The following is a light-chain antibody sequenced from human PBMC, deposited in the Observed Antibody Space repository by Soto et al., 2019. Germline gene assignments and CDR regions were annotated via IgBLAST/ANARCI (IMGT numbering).Light chain of an antibody. Sequence: DIQMTQSPSTLSASVGDRVTITCRASQSISSWLVWYQQKPGKAPKLLIYDASSLESGVPSRFSGSGSGTEFTLTISSLQPDDFATYYCQQYNSWWTFGQGTKVDIK. CDR3: QQYNSWWT. V-gene: IGKV1-5*01. CDR1: QSISSW. J-gene: IGKJ1*01. CDR2: DAS.